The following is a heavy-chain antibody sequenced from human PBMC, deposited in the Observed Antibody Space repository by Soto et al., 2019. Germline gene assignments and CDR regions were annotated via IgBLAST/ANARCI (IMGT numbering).Heavy chain of an antibody. CDR3: ARSITDYYDSSGYYDDY. V-gene: IGHV3-11*05. CDR2: ISSSSSYT. Sequence: QVQLVESGGGLVKPGGSLRLSCAASGFTFSDYYMSWIRQAPGKGLEWVSYISSSSSYTNYADSVKGRFSISRDNAKNSRYLQMTGLRAEDTAVYYCARSITDYYDSSGYYDDYWGQGTLVTVSS. CDR1: GFTFSDYY. D-gene: IGHD3-22*01. J-gene: IGHJ4*02.